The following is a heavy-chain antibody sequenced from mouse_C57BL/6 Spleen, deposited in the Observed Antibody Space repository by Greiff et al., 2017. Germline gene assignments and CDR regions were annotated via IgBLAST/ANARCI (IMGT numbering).Heavy chain of an antibody. CDR2: INPNNGGT. V-gene: IGHV1-22*01. Sequence: EVQLQQSGPELVKPGASVKMSCKASGYTFTDYNMHWVKQSHGKSLEWIGYINPNNGGTSYNQKVKGKATLTVNKSSSTAYMELRSLTSEDSAVYYCARWPYSNLWYCDVGGTGTTVTVSS. CDR1: GYTFTDYN. J-gene: IGHJ1*03. CDR3: ARWPYSNLWYCDV. D-gene: IGHD2-5*01.